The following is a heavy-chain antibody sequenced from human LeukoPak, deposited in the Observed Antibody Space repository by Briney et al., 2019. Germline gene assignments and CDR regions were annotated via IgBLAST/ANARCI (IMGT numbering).Heavy chain of an antibody. J-gene: IGHJ4*02. CDR1: GFTFSSYA. CDR2: ISYDGSNK. Sequence: PGGSLRLSCAASGFTFSSYAMHWVRQAPGKGLEWVAVISYDGSNKYYADSVKGRFTISRDNSKNTLYLQMNSLRAEDTAVYYCASPRLHYDFWSGQDYWGQGTLVTVSS. D-gene: IGHD3-3*01. CDR3: ASPRLHYDFWSGQDY. V-gene: IGHV3-30-3*01.